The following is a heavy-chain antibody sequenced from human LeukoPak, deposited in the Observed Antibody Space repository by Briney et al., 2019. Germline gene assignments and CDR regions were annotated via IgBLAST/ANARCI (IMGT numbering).Heavy chain of an antibody. CDR3: AKVGYSSYRYYFDD. CDR2: IYSSGST. J-gene: IGHJ4*02. Sequence: SETLSLTCTVSGGSISSYSWSWIRQPSGKGLEWIGYIYSSGSTNYNPSLKSRVTISADTSKNQFSLKLSSVTAADTAVYYCAKVGYSSYRYYFDDWGQGTLVTVSS. D-gene: IGHD6-19*01. CDR1: GGSISSYS. V-gene: IGHV4-59*01.